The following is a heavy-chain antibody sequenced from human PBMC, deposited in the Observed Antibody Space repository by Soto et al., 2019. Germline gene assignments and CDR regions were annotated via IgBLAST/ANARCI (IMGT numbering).Heavy chain of an antibody. J-gene: IGHJ4*02. V-gene: IGHV3-48*03. D-gene: IGHD5-12*01. CDR2: INSSGKTI. CDR3: TRDPEKYRGYDLGIDY. Sequence: EVQLADSGGGLVQAGGSLRLSCAASGFTFSHYEMNWVRQAPGKGLEWVSYINSSGKTIYYADSVKGRFTISRDNAKNSLYLQIDSLRTEDTAVYYCTRDPEKYRGYDLGIDYWGQGTLVTVSS. CDR1: GFTFSHYE.